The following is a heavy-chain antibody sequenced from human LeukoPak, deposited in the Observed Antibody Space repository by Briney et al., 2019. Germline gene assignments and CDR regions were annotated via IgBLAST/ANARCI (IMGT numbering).Heavy chain of an antibody. J-gene: IGHJ4*02. CDR3: AMTY. Sequence: GRSLRLSCAASGFTFSSYAMHWVRQAPGKGLEWVAVISYDGSNKYYADSVKGRFTISRDNSKNTLYLQMSSLRAEDTAVYYCAMTYWGQGTLVTVSS. V-gene: IGHV3-30*04. CDR2: ISYDGSNK. CDR1: GFTFSSYA.